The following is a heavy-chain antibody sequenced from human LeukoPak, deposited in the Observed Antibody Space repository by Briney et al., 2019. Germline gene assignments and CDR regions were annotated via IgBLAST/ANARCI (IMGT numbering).Heavy chain of an antibody. Sequence: GGSLRLSCAASGFTFSSYAMHWVRQAPGKGLEYVSAISSKGGSTYYANSVKGRFTISRDNSENTLYLQMGSLRAEDMAVYYCARDPSCSSTSCYTGPYFDYWGQGTLVTVSS. CDR1: GFTFSSYA. CDR2: ISSKGGST. D-gene: IGHD2-2*02. V-gene: IGHV3-64*01. CDR3: ARDPSCSSTSCYTGPYFDY. J-gene: IGHJ4*02.